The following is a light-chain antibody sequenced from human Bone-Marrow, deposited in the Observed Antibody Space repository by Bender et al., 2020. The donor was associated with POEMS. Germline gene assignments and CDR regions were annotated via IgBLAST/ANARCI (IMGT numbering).Light chain of an antibody. CDR2: DVS. CDR3: SSFTTSTTLV. V-gene: IGLV2-14*03. CDR1: SNDVGDYKY. Sequence: QSALTQPAYVSGSPGQSITISCTGVSNDVGDYKYVSWYQQHPGTAPKLIIYDVSQRSGVPDRFSGSKSGNTASLTISGLQAEDEADYYCSSFTTSTTLVFGGGTKLTVL. J-gene: IGLJ2*01.